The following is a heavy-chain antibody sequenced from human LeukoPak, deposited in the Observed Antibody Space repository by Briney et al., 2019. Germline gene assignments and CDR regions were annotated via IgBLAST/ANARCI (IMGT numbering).Heavy chain of an antibody. V-gene: IGHV4-34*01. CDR3: ARGNYCSGGSCYFHNWFDP. Sequence: SETLSLTCTVSGGSISSYYWSWIRQPPGKGLEWIGEINHSGSTNYNPSLKSRVTISVDTSKNQFSLKLSSVTAADTAVYYCARGNYCSGGSCYFHNWFDPWGQGTLVTVSS. D-gene: IGHD2-15*01. CDR1: GGSISSYY. J-gene: IGHJ5*02. CDR2: INHSGST.